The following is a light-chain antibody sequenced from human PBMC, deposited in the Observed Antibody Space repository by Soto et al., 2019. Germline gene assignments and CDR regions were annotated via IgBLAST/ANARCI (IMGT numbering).Light chain of an antibody. V-gene: IGKV3-11*01. CDR2: DAS. Sequence: EIVLTQSPGTLSLSPGETATLSCRASQSVNNQLAWYQQKPGQAPRLLIYDASTRATGIPARISGSGSGADFTLTISSLEPEDFAAYYCQLRRISPLAVGGGT. J-gene: IGKJ4*01. CDR1: QSVNNQ. CDR3: QLRRISPLA.